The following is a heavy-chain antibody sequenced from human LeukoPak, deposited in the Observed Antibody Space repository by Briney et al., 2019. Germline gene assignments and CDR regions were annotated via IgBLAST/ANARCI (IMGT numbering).Heavy chain of an antibody. V-gene: IGHV3-7*01. D-gene: IGHD6-13*01. Sequence: PGGSLRLSCATSGITFSSYWMSWVRQAPGKGLEWVANIKQDGSEKYYVDSVKGRFTISRDNAKNSLYLQMNSLRAEDTAVYYCAREGGRPFDSSSWGLDYWGQGTLVTVSS. CDR3: AREGGRPFDSSSWGLDY. CDR2: IKQDGSEK. CDR1: GITFSSYW. J-gene: IGHJ4*02.